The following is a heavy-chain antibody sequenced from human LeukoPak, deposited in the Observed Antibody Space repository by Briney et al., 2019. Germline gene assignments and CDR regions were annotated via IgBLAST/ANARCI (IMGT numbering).Heavy chain of an antibody. D-gene: IGHD1-1*01. Sequence: GGSLRLSCEASGFNVSSNYMSWVRQAPGKGLEGVSYISSSGSTIYYADSVKGRFTISRDNAKNSLYLQMNSLRAEDTAVYYCARDNGMYYFDYWGQGTLVTVSS. CDR1: GFNVSSNY. V-gene: IGHV3-11*01. CDR2: ISSSGSTI. J-gene: IGHJ4*02. CDR3: ARDNGMYYFDY.